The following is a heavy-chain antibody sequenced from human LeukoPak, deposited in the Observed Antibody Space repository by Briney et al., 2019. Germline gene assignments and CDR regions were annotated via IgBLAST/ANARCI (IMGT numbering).Heavy chain of an antibody. V-gene: IGHV1-2*02. CDR2: INPNSGGT. Sequence: ASVKVSCKASGYTFTGYYMHWVRQAPGQGLEGMGWINPNSGGTNYAQKFQGRVTMTRDTSISTAYMELSRLRSDDTAVYYCARRLWFGELSWFDPWGQGTLVTVSS. CDR1: GYTFTGYY. CDR3: ARRLWFGELSWFDP. J-gene: IGHJ5*02. D-gene: IGHD3-10*01.